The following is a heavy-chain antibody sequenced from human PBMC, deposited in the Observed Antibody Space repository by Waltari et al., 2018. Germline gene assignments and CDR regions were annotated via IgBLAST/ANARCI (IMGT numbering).Heavy chain of an antibody. V-gene: IGHV1-69*12. CDR2: IIPIFGIP. CDR3: ATHKLGISQHYYHMGA. Sequence: VQLVQSGAEVRTPGSSVKVSCKASGGPFGGHGIRWVRLVPGQRLEWLGVIIPIFGIPDYSQKFQDRLTITADESTSTAYMELSSLTSEDTAIYFCATHKLGISQHYYHMGAWGKGTTVTISS. J-gene: IGHJ6*03. CDR1: GGPFGGHG. D-gene: IGHD3-3*02.